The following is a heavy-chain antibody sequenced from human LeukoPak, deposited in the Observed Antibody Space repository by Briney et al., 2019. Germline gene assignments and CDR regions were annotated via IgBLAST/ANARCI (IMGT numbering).Heavy chain of an antibody. CDR1: GGSFSGYY. V-gene: IGHV4-34*01. J-gene: IGHJ5*02. CDR3: ARGQSGGSNTPNHNWFDP. CDR2: INHSGST. D-gene: IGHD4-23*01. Sequence: SETLSLTCAVYGGSFSGYYWSWIRQPPGKGLEWIGEINHSGSTNYNPSLKSRVTISVDTSKNQFSLKLSSVTAADTAVYYCARGQSGGSNTPNHNWFDPWGQGTLVTVSS.